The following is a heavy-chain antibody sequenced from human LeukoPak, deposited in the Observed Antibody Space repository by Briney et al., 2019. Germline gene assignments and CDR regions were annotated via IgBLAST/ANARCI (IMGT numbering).Heavy chain of an antibody. D-gene: IGHD1-26*01. J-gene: IGHJ5*02. Sequence: GGSLRLSCAVSGFTFSLYWMLWVSQGPGKGLMWVSRLNEDGSTADYADSVKGRFTMSRDNAKGKVFLEMRGLTVEDTAIYFCVRERSYYSDLAYKERENFDPWGRGTLVTVSS. CDR2: LNEDGSTA. CDR3: VRERSYYSDLAYKERENFDP. V-gene: IGHV3-74*01. CDR1: GFTFSLYW.